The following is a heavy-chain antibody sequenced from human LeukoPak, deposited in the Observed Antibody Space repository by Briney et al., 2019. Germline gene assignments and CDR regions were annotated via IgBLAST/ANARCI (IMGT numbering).Heavy chain of an antibody. CDR2: VYYSGST. D-gene: IGHD5-12*01. Sequence: PSETLSLTCTVSGGSLSSSSYYWAWIRPPPGKGLEWIGGVYYSGSTYYNPSLKSRLTISVDTSKKQFSLKLSSVTAADTAVYYCARLHFPITTIYYFDYWGQGTLVTVSS. CDR1: GGSLSSSSYY. CDR3: ARLHFPITTIYYFDY. V-gene: IGHV4-39*01. J-gene: IGHJ4*02.